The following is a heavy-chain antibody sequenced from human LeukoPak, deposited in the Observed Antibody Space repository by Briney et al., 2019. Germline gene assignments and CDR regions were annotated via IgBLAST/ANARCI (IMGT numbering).Heavy chain of an antibody. Sequence: SETLSLTCAVYGGSFSGYYWSWIRQPPGKGLEWIGEINHSGSTNYNPSLKSRITISLDTSMSQFSLKLSSVTAADTAVYYCARVPTVTTSGYWGQGTLVTVSS. CDR3: ARVPTVTTSGY. V-gene: IGHV4-34*01. J-gene: IGHJ4*02. CDR1: GGSFSGYY. D-gene: IGHD4-17*01. CDR2: INHSGST.